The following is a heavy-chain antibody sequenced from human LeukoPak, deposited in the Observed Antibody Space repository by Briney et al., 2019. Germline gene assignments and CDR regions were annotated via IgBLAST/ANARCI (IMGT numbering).Heavy chain of an antibody. V-gene: IGHV1-2*02. D-gene: IGHD3-10*01. J-gene: IGHJ6*03. CDR3: ARMGFGDYYYYMDV. CDR2: INPNSGGT. Sequence: GASVKVSCKASGYTFTSYGISWVRQAPGQGLEWMGWINPNSGGTNYAQKFQGRVTVTRDTSISTAYMELSRLRSDDTAVYYCARMGFGDYYYYMDVWGKGTTVTVSS. CDR1: GYTFTSYG.